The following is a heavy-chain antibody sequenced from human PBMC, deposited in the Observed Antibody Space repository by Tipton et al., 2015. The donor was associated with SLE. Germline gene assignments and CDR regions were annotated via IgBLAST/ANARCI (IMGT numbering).Heavy chain of an antibody. D-gene: IGHD5-18*01. V-gene: IGHV4-59*12. CDR1: GGSISSYY. Sequence: TLSLTCTVSGGSISSYYWSWIRQPPGKGLEWIGYIYYSGSTNYNPSLKSRVTISVDTSKNQFSLKLSSVTAADTAVYYCARDRDTAKVFIDWGQGTLVTVSS. CDR3: ARDRDTAKVFID. J-gene: IGHJ4*02. CDR2: IYYSGST.